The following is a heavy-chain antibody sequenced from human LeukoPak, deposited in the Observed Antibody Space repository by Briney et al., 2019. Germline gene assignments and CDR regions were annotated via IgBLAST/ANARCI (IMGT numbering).Heavy chain of an antibody. Sequence: SETLSLTCTVSGGSISSGGYYWSWIRQHPGKGLEWIGYIYYSGSTYYNPSLKSRVTISVDTSKNQFSLKLSSVTAADTAVYYCAREGSYYGSGSYQNGGFDYWGQGALVTVSS. CDR2: IYYSGST. CDR3: AREGSYYGSGSYQNGGFDY. D-gene: IGHD3-10*01. V-gene: IGHV4-31*03. J-gene: IGHJ4*02. CDR1: GGSISSGGYY.